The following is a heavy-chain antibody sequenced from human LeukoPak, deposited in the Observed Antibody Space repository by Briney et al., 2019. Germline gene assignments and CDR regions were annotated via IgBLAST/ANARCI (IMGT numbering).Heavy chain of an antibody. V-gene: IGHV3-53*01. CDR2: IYTDGRT. J-gene: IGHJ4*02. CDR1: GITVSSNY. D-gene: IGHD7-27*01. Sequence: AGGSLRLSCAASGITVSSNYMSWVRQPPGRGLEWVSLIYTDGRTFYADSVKGRFTISRDTSKNTVYLQMNSLRAEDTAVYYCATCWGFAGDYWGQGILVTVSS. CDR3: ATCWGFAGDY.